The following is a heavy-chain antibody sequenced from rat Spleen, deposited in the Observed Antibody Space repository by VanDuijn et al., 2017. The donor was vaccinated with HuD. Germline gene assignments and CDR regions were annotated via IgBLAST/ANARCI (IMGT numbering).Heavy chain of an antibody. J-gene: IGHJ2*01. CDR3: AAGGRNSSYIPLPHY. Sequence: EVQLVETGGGLVQPGRSLKLSCVASGFTFSSYWMYWIRQAPGKGLEWVSSINTDGGSTYYPDSVKGRFTISRDNAENTVYLQMNSLRSEDTATYYCAAGGRNSSYIPLPHYWGQGVMVTVSS. CDR1: GFTFSSYW. D-gene: IGHD1-2*01. CDR2: INTDGGST. V-gene: IGHV5-58*01.